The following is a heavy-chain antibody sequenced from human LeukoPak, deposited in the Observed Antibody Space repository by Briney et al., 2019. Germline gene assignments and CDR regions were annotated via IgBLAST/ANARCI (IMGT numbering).Heavy chain of an antibody. Sequence: SETLSLTCIVSGYSISSGYYWGWIRQPPGKGLEWIGSIYHSGSTYYNPSLKSRVTISVDTSTNQFSLKLSSVTAADTAVYYCARLGKFGFKLFDYWGQGILVTVSS. D-gene: IGHD3-16*01. V-gene: IGHV4-38-2*02. CDR3: ARLGKFGFKLFDY. J-gene: IGHJ4*02. CDR1: GYSISSGYY. CDR2: IYHSGST.